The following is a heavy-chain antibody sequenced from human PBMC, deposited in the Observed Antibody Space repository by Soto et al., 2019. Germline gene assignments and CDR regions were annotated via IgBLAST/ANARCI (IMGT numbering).Heavy chain of an antibody. CDR3: ARGLRYSYGYIDY. CDR2: IYDSGST. Sequence: SETLSLTCTVSGGSISSYYWSWIRQPPGKGLEWIGYIYDSGSTNYNPSLKSRVTISVDTSKNQFSLKLTSVTAADTAVYYCARGLRYSYGYIDYWGQGTLVTVSS. V-gene: IGHV4-59*01. J-gene: IGHJ4*02. D-gene: IGHD5-18*01. CDR1: GGSISSYY.